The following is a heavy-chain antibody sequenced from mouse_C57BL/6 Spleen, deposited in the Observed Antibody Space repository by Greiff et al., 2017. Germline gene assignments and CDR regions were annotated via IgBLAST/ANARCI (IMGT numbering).Heavy chain of an antibody. CDR1: GYTFTSYW. CDR3: ARGTGKNYFDY. V-gene: IGHV1-69*01. J-gene: IGHJ2*01. D-gene: IGHD4-1*01. Sequence: QVHVKQPGAELVMPGASVKLSCKASGYTFTSYWMHWVKQRPGQGLEWIGEIDPSDSYTNYNQKFKGKSTLTVDKSSSTAYMQLSSLTSEDSAVYYCARGTGKNYFDYWGQGTTLTVSS. CDR2: IDPSDSYT.